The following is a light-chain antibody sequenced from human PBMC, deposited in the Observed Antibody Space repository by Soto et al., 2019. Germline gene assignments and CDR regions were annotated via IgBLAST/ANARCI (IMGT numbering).Light chain of an antibody. CDR3: QQFGSSPGFT. CDR1: QNINSRY. Sequence: EIVLTQSPGTLSLSPGERATLSCRASQNINSRYLAWYQQKPGQAPRLLIYCASSRATGIPDRFSGSGSGRDFTLTNSRLEPEDFAVYYCQQFGSSPGFTFGPGTKVDIK. J-gene: IGKJ3*01. V-gene: IGKV3-20*01. CDR2: CAS.